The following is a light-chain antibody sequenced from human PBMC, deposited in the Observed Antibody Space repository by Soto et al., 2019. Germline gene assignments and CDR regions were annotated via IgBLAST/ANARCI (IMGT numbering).Light chain of an antibody. Sequence: DIQMTQSPSSLSASVGDRVTITCRASQSISNYLSWYQQIPGKAPKLLIYAASTLRRGVSSRFIGSGSGTDFTLTISSLQPEDFATYYCQQSYSTPWTFGQGTTVEIK. J-gene: IGKJ1*01. CDR2: AAS. CDR1: QSISNY. CDR3: QQSYSTPWT. V-gene: IGKV1-39*01.